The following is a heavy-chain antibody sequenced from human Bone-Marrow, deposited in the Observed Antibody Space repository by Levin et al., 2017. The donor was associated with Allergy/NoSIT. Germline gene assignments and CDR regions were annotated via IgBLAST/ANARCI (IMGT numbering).Heavy chain of an antibody. J-gene: IGHJ4*02. CDR2: LYPDGSA. CDR1: GFLVSDSY. CDR3: AGRVRQLVPYYFDY. V-gene: IGHV3-53*01. D-gene: IGHD6-6*01. Sequence: GESLKISCSASGFLVSDSYMSWVRQAPGKALEWVSILYPDGSAYYGDSVRGRFTVSRGTSKNTLNLHMNSMRAEDTAFYYCAGRVRQLVPYYFDYWGQGTLVTVSS.